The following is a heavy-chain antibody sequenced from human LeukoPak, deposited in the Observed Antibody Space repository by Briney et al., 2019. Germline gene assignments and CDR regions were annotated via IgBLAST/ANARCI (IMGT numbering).Heavy chain of an antibody. D-gene: IGHD2-8*01. Sequence: ASVKVSCKASVGTFSSYAISWVRQAPGQGLECLGRINPNSGDTNYAQNLHGRGTMTRDTSIPTAYMELNSLTSDDTAVYFCARSAEHCNNGVCFTDYYMDVWGKGTTVTVSS. CDR1: VGTFSSYA. CDR3: ARSAEHCNNGVCFTDYYMDV. V-gene: IGHV1-2*06. J-gene: IGHJ6*03. CDR2: INPNSGDT.